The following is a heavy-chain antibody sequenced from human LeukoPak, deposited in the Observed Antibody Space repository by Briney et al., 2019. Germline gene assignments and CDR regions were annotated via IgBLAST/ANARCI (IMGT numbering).Heavy chain of an antibody. CDR1: GGSFSGYY. D-gene: IGHD3-10*01. CDR2: INHSGST. Sequence: PSETLSLTCAVYGGSFSGYYWSWIRQPPGKGLEWIGEINHSGSTNYNPSLKSRVTISVDTSKNQFSLKLSSVTAADTAVYYCARYGSWYGIDYWGQGTLVTVSS. V-gene: IGHV4-34*01. J-gene: IGHJ4*02. CDR3: ARYGSWYGIDY.